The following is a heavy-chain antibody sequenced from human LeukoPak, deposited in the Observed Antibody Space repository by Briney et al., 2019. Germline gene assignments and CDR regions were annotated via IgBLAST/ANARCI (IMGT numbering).Heavy chain of an antibody. D-gene: IGHD3-16*02. V-gene: IGHV3-33*01. Sequence: GGSLRLSCAASGFTFSSYGMHWVRQAPGKGLEWVAVIWYDGSNKYYADSVKGRFTISRDNSKNTLYLQMNILRAEDTAVYYCARDREGEGVWGSYRSDDYWGQGTLVTVSS. CDR1: GFTFSSYG. CDR2: IWYDGSNK. J-gene: IGHJ4*02. CDR3: ARDREGEGVWGSYRSDDY.